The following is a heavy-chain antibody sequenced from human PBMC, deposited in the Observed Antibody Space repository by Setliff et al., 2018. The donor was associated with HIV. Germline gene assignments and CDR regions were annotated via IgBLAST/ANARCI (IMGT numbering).Heavy chain of an antibody. Sequence: GGSLRLSCAASGFTFNTYAMSWVRQAPGKGLEWVANIKEDGGEKYFVDSVEGRFTISRDNAKNSLSLEMNSLRAEDTALYYCARQNDISTGPFAGFDLWGQGTLVTVSS. D-gene: IGHD3-9*01. V-gene: IGHV3-7*01. CDR3: ARQNDISTGPFAGFDL. CDR2: IKEDGGEK. CDR1: GFTFNTYA. J-gene: IGHJ3*01.